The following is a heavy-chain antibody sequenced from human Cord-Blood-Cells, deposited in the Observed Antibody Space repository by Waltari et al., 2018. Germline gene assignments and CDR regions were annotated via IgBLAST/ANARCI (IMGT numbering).Heavy chain of an antibody. J-gene: IGHJ4*02. V-gene: IGHV1-24*01. CDR2: FDPEDGET. D-gene: IGHD2-2*02. Sequence: QVQLVQSGAEVKKPGASVKVSCTVSGYTLTELSMHWVRQAPAKGIEWMGGFDPEDGETIYAQKFQGRVTMTEDTSTDTAYMELSSLRSEDTAVYYCATAVQYCSSTSCYTRIFDYWGQGTLVTVSS. CDR3: ATAVQYCSSTSCYTRIFDY. CDR1: GYTLTELS.